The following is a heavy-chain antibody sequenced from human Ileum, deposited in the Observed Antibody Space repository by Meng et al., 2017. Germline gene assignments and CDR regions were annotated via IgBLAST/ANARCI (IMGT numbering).Heavy chain of an antibody. CDR1: GFSLSTSGVG. Sequence: HITLKASGPTLLTPTQTLTLTCTFSGFSLSTSGVGVAWIRQTPGKALEWLAVIYWDNDKRYSPSLKSRLTITKDTSKNQVILTMTNMDPVDTGTYYCAHRGVGPFDNWGQGTLVTVSS. D-gene: IGHD1-26*01. V-gene: IGHV2-5*02. J-gene: IGHJ4*02. CDR2: IYWDNDK. CDR3: AHRGVGPFDN.